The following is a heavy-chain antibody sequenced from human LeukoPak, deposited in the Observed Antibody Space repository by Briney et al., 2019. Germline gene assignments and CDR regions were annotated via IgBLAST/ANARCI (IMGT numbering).Heavy chain of an antibody. CDR2: IYYSGST. CDR3: ARHRGSPYSGSYYYFDY. J-gene: IGHJ4*02. Sequence: SETLSLTCTVSGGSISGSSYYWGWIRQPPGKGLEWIGSIYYSGSTYYNPSLKSRVTISVDTSKNQFSLKLSSVTAADTAVYYCARHRGSPYSGSYYYFDYWGQGTLVTVSS. V-gene: IGHV4-39*01. CDR1: GGSISGSSYY. D-gene: IGHD1-26*01.